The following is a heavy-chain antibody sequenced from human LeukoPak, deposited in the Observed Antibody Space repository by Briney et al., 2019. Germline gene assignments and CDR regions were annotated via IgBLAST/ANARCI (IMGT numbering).Heavy chain of an antibody. Sequence: GESLEISCRASGYSFTTYWIGWVRQMPGKGLGWMGVIFPADSDTRYSPSFQGQVTISADKSISTAYLQWSSLKASDTAMYYCASVYSSTSWDYWGQGTLVTVSS. CDR3: ASVYSSTSWDY. D-gene: IGHD6-13*01. V-gene: IGHV5-51*01. CDR2: IFPADSDT. J-gene: IGHJ4*02. CDR1: GYSFTTYW.